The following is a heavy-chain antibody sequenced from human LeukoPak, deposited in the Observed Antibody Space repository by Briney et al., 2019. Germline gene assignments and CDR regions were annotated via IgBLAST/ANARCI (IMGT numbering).Heavy chain of an antibody. CDR3: AKDYDILTGYSGWYFDL. J-gene: IGHJ2*01. Sequence: GGALRLSCAASGFTFSRYSMNWVGQAPGKVLEWVSYISSSSSTIYYADAVKGRFPISRDNAKNSLYLQMNSLRAEDTAVCYCAKDYDILTGYSGWYFDLWGRGTLVTVSS. V-gene: IGHV3-48*01. CDR2: ISSSSSTI. D-gene: IGHD3-9*01. CDR1: GFTFSRYS.